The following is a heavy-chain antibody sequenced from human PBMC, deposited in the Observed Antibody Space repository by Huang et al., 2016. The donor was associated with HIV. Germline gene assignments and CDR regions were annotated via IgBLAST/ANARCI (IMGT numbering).Heavy chain of an antibody. CDR2: ISPIFGTA. Sequence: QVLLVQSGAEVRKPGSSVKVSCTAFGGTFSSYAISWVRQAPGQGLEWRGGISPIFGTANYTQKCQGRVTITVDESTNTGYRELTRLTSEDTAVYYCARTAYSYGFRQGYNWFDPWGQGTPVTVSS. D-gene: IGHD5-18*01. CDR1: GGTFSSYA. CDR3: ARTAYSYGFRQGYNWFDP. V-gene: IGHV1-69*13. J-gene: IGHJ5*02.